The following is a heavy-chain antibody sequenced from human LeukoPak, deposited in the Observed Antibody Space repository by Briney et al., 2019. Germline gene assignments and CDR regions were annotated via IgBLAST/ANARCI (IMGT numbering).Heavy chain of an antibody. CDR2: IKQDASEK. V-gene: IGHV3-7*02. Sequence: GGSLRLSCAASGFTFSNYWMSWVRQAPGKGLEWVANIKQDASEKYCVNSVKGGFTISRDNSKNTLYLQMNSLRAEDTAVYYCARWGDNKILDYWGQGTLVTASS. J-gene: IGHJ4*02. CDR3: ARWGDNKILDY. D-gene: IGHD3-16*01. CDR1: GFTFSNYW.